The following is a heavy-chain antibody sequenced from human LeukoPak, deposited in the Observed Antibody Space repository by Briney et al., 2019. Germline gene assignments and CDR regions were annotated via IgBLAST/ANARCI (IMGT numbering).Heavy chain of an antibody. Sequence: AGGSLRLSCAASGFTVSSNYMRWVRQAPGKGREGVSVIYSGGSTYYADSVKGRFTISRDNSKNTLYLQMNSLRAEDTAVYYCAREKYYDFWSGSFPYGMDVWGQGTTVTVSS. CDR1: GFTVSSNY. J-gene: IGHJ6*02. V-gene: IGHV3-53*01. D-gene: IGHD3-3*01. CDR2: IYSGGST. CDR3: AREKYYDFWSGSFPYGMDV.